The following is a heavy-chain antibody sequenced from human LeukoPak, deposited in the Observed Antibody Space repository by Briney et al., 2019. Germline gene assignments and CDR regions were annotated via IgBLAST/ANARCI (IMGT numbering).Heavy chain of an antibody. V-gene: IGHV4-39*01. CDR3: ARFEDNGDYFDY. D-gene: IGHD4-17*01. CDR1: GGSISSSSYY. CDR2: IYYSGST. Sequence: SETLSLTCTVSGGSISSSSYYWGWIRQPPGKGLEWIGSIYYSGSTYYNPSLKSRVTISVDTSKNQFSLKLSSVTAADTAVYYCARFEDNGDYFDYWGQGTLVTVSS. J-gene: IGHJ4*02.